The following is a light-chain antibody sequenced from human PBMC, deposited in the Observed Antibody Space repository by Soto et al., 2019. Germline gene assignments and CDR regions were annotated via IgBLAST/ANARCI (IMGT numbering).Light chain of an antibody. CDR2: GAT. CDR1: QSVSIL. CDR3: QQYMSYS. Sequence: ELVWTQSQATLSLSPVEKCAVYCRASQSVSILLAWYQQKPGQAPRLLIHGATTRATGIPARFSGSGSGTAFTLTIRSLQPDDFATYYCQQYMSYSCGQGNKGDIK. J-gene: IGKJ1*01. V-gene: IGKV3-15*01.